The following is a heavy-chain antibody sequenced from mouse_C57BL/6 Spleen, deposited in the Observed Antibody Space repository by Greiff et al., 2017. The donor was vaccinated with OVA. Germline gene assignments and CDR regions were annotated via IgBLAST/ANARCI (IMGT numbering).Heavy chain of an antibody. CDR2: IRNKANNHAT. CDR3: TTGIYYGNYELNYYAMDY. CDR1: GFTFSDAW. J-gene: IGHJ4*01. V-gene: IGHV6-6*01. D-gene: IGHD2-1*01. Sequence: EVMLVESGGGLVQPGGSMKLSCAASGFTFSDAWMDWVRQSPEKGLEWVAEIRNKANNHATYYAESVKGRFTISRDDSKSSVYLQMNSLRAEDTGIYYCTTGIYYGNYELNYYAMDYWGQGTSVTVSS.